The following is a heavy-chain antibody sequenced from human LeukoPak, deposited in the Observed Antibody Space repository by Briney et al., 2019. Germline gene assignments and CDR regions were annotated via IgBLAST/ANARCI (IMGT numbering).Heavy chain of an antibody. V-gene: IGHV1-69*13. CDR2: IIPIFGTA. CDR1: GYTFTSYG. CDR3: AREKGSYGLDP. D-gene: IGHD1-26*01. Sequence: SVKVSCKASGYTFTSYGISWVRQAPGQGLEWMGGIIPIFGTANYAQKFQGRVTITADESTSTAYMELSSLRSEDTAVYYCAREKGSYGLDPWGQGTLVTVSS. J-gene: IGHJ5*02.